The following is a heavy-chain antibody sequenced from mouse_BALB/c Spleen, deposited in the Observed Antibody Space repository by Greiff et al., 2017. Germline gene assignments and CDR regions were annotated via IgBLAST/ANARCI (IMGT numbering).Heavy chain of an antibody. V-gene: IGHV1-69*01. CDR3: ARAGNYEGDFDV. J-gene: IGHJ1*01. CDR2: IDTSDSYT. D-gene: IGHD2-1*01. CDR1: GYTFTDYW. Sequence: QVQLQQPGAELVMPGASVKMSCKASGYTFTDYWMHWVKQRPGQGLEWIGAIDTSDSYTSYNQKFKGKATLTVDESSSTAYMQLSSLTSEDSAVYYCARAGNYEGDFDVWGAGTTVTVSS.